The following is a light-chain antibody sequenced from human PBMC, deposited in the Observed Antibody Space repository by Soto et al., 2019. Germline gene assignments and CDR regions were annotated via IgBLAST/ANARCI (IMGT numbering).Light chain of an antibody. CDR1: QSVSSY. CDR2: DAS. V-gene: IGKV3-11*01. CDR3: QQRSDWLT. Sequence: EIVLTQSPATLSLSPGERATLSCRASQSVSSYFAWYQQKTGQAPRLLLNDASTRATGSQARFSGSGSGNYFTLTISSLEPEDFAVYYCQQRSDWLTFGGGTKVEIK. J-gene: IGKJ4*01.